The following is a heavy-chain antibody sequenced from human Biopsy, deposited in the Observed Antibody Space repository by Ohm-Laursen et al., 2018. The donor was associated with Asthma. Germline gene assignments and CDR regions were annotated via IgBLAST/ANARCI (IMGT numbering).Heavy chain of an antibody. J-gene: IGHJ4*02. V-gene: IGHV4-39*01. CDR1: GGFITSSSYH. CDR3: VRHQYSSSWSTFDY. CDR2: MYHIGSP. D-gene: IGHD3-22*01. Sequence: SDTLSLTCTVSGGFITSSSYHWGWIRQPPGKGMEWIGSMYHIGSPYYHPTLKSRDTISVDTSKNQLSMKMSSVTAADTAVYFCVRHQYSSSWSTFDYWGQGALVTVSS.